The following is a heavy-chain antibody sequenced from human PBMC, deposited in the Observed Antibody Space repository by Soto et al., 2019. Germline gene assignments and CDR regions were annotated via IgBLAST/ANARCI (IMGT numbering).Heavy chain of an antibody. D-gene: IGHD2-2*01. CDR3: ARPVASSWVDY. J-gene: IGHJ4*02. CDR2: IDPSDSYT. V-gene: IGHV5-10-1*01. Sequence: GESLKISCKGSGYSFTSYWISWVRQMPGKGLEWMGRIDPSDSYTNYSPSFQGHVTISADKSISTAYLQGSRLKASDTAMYYCARPVASSWVDYWGQGTLVTVSS. CDR1: GYSFTSYW.